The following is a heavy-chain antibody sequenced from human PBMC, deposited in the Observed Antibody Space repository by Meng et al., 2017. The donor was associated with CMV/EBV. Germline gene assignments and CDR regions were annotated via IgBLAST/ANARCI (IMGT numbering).Heavy chain of an antibody. D-gene: IGHD5-18*01. CDR3: AKDGWDTAMPEGVNGMDV. J-gene: IGHJ6*02. CDR2: IRYDGSNK. Sequence: GESLKISCAASGFTFSSYGMHWVRQAPGKGLEWVAFIRYDGSNKYYADSVKGRFTISRDNSKNTLYLQMNSLRAEDTAVYYWAKDGWDTAMPEGVNGMDVWGQGTTVTVSS. V-gene: IGHV3-30*02. CDR1: GFTFSSYG.